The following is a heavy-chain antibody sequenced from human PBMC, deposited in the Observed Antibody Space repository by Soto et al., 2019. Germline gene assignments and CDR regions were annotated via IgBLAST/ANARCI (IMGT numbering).Heavy chain of an antibody. J-gene: IGHJ4*02. CDR2: ISYDGSDK. CDR3: AAGGYYFDH. CDR1: GFTFSIYA. Sequence: QVQLVESGGGVVQPGRTLRLSCAASGFTFSIYAVHWVRQAPGRGLEWVAVISYDGSDKSYADFVQGRFTISIVNSTNTLSIQMSSQRDKDTVMYYCAAGGYYFDHWSQGTLVTVSS. V-gene: IGHV3-30-3*01.